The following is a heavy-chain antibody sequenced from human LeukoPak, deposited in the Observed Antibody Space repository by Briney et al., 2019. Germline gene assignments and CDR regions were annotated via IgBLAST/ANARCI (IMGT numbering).Heavy chain of an antibody. D-gene: IGHD6-13*01. Sequence: PGGSLRPSCAASGFTISSYSMNWVRQAPGKGLEWVSAISNGGAARNYADSVKGRFTISRDNSQNTLYLQMNSLRADDTAVYYCAKRVSGSSWEHQTIDYWGQGTLVTVSS. CDR3: AKRVSGSSWEHQTIDY. J-gene: IGHJ4*02. CDR2: ISNGGAAR. CDR1: GFTISSYS. V-gene: IGHV3-23*01.